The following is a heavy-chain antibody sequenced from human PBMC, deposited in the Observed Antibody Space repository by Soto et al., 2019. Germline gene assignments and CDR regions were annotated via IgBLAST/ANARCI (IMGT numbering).Heavy chain of an antibody. J-gene: IGHJ4*02. CDR1: GFTFSSSW. CDR3: ARDIRYFDY. V-gene: IGHV3-7*01. CDR2: INQDGSDK. Sequence: GGSLRLSCAASGFTFSSSWMTWVRQAPGKGLEWVGNINQDGSDKNYVDSVKGRFTISRDNAKNSLYLQMNSLRAEDTAVYYCARDIRYFDYWGQGTQVTVSS.